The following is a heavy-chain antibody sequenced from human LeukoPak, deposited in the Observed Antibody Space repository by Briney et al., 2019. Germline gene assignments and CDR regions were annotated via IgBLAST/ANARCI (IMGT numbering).Heavy chain of an antibody. J-gene: IGHJ3*02. Sequence: SETLSLTCTVSGGSISTYYWSWIRQPASKGLEWIGRIYTSGSTNYNPSLKSRVAMSVDTSKNQFSLKLTSVTAADTAVYYCARDLIAVAGTEAFDIWGQGTMVTVSS. CDR2: IYTSGST. V-gene: IGHV4-4*07. CDR1: GGSISTYY. CDR3: ARDLIAVAGTEAFDI. D-gene: IGHD6-19*01.